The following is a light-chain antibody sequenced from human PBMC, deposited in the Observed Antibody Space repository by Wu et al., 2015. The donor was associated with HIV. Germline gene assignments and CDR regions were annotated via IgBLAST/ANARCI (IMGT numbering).Light chain of an antibody. CDR1: QGITNY. J-gene: IGKJ1*01. CDR2: AAS. CDR3: QKYNTAPWT. Sequence: EIQMTQSPSSLSASVGDRVTITCRASQGITNYLAWYQQKPGKVPKVLIYAASTLQSGAPSRFSGSGSRTDFTLTISSLQPEDVATYCCQKYNTAPWTFGQGTKVEIK. V-gene: IGKV1-27*01.